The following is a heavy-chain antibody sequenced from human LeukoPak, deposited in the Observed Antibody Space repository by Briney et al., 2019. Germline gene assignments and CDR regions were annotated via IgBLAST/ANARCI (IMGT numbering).Heavy chain of an antibody. Sequence: GASVKVSCKASGGTFSSYAISCVRQAPGQGLEGMGGIIPMFGTANYAQKFQGRVTITTDESTSTAYMELSSLRSEDTAVYYCARADGVGANDAFDIWGQGTMVTVSS. J-gene: IGHJ3*02. V-gene: IGHV1-69*05. CDR3: ARADGVGANDAFDI. CDR1: GGTFSSYA. CDR2: IIPMFGTA. D-gene: IGHD1-26*01.